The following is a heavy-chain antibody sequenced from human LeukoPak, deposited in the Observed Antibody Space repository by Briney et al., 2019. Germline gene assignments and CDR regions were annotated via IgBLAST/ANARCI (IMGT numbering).Heavy chain of an antibody. Sequence: SVKVSCKASGGTFSSYAISWVRQAPGQGLEWMGRIIPIFGIANYAQKFQGRVTITADKSTSTAYMELSSLRSEDTAVYYCARGPIQLWLLGPSEGTNWFDPWGQGTLVTVSS. D-gene: IGHD5-18*01. V-gene: IGHV1-69*04. CDR3: ARGPIQLWLLGPSEGTNWFDP. CDR2: IIPIFGIA. J-gene: IGHJ5*02. CDR1: GGTFSSYA.